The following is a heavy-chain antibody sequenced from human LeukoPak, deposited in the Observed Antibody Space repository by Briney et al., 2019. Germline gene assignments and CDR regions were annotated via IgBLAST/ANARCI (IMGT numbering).Heavy chain of an antibody. D-gene: IGHD2-2*01. CDR3: ARGYCSSTSCYYFDY. CDR1: RYTFTSYG. Sequence: ASVKVSCKASRYTFTSYGISWVRQAPGQGLEWMGWISAYNGNTNYAQKLQGRVTMTTDTSASTAYMELRSLRSDDTAVYYCARGYCSSTSCYYFDYWGQGTLVTVSS. V-gene: IGHV1-18*01. CDR2: ISAYNGNT. J-gene: IGHJ4*02.